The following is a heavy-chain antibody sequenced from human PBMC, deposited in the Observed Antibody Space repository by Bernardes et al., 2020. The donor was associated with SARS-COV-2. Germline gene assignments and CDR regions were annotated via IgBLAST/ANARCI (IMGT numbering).Heavy chain of an antibody. V-gene: IGHV3-15*01. CDR1: GSTFSNIW. J-gene: IGHJ4*02. CDR3: ATGAPPGTFFDY. D-gene: IGHD1-26*01. Sequence: GRSLRPSCAASGSTFSNIWMSWVSQAPEKGLEWVACTKGESDRETTDYAAPVEGRFTIPRDDSKNTVYLQINSLKTEDTALYYCATGAPPGTFFDYWGQGTLVTVSS. CDR2: TKGESDRETT.